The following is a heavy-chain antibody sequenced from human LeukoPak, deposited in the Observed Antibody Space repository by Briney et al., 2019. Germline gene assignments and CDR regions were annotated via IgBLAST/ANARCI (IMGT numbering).Heavy chain of an antibody. CDR2: IKHTGST. CDR1: GGSFNGYY. Sequence: SETLSLTCAVYGGSFNGYYWSWIRQPPGKGLEWIGEIKHTGSTNYNPSLKSRVTISVDTSKNQFSLKLSSVTAADTAVYYCARERLYDSSGYYSFADAFDIWGQGTMVTVSS. D-gene: IGHD3-22*01. J-gene: IGHJ3*02. V-gene: IGHV4-34*01. CDR3: ARERLYDSSGYYSFADAFDI.